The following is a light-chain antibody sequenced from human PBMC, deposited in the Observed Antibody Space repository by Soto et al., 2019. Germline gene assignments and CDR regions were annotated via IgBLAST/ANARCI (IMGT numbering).Light chain of an antibody. Sequence: DIQMTQSPSTLSASVGDRVTITCRASQSISSWLAWYQQKAGKAPKLLIYKASSLESGVPSRFTGSGSGTEFTLTISSLQPDDFATFYCQQYRSYPWTFGQGTKVKIK. J-gene: IGKJ1*01. V-gene: IGKV1-5*03. CDR3: QQYRSYPWT. CDR1: QSISSW. CDR2: KAS.